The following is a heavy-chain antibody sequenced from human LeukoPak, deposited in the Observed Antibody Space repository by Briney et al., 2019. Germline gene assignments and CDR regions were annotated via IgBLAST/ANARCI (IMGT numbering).Heavy chain of an antibody. J-gene: IGHJ5*02. CDR2: IRSNSDGGTI. V-gene: IGHV3-15*07. CDR1: GFTFSNAW. CDR3: ATDFYDTT. Sequence: GGSLRLSCATSGFTFSNAWMNWVRQAPGKGLEWVGRIRSNSDGGTIDYAAPVKGRFTLSRDDSKTTPYLQMNSLQTEDTAVYYCATDFYDTTWGQGTLVTVSS. D-gene: IGHD3-22*01.